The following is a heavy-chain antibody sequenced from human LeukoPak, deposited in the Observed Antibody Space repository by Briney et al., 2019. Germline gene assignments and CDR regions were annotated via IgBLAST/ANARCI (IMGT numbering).Heavy chain of an antibody. V-gene: IGHV3-23*01. CDR2: ISGSGGST. CDR1: GFTFSSYA. J-gene: IGHJ3*02. Sequence: GGSLRLSCAAPGFTFSSYAMSWVRQAPGKGLEWVSAISGSGGSTYYADSVKGRFTISRDNSKNTLYLQMNSLRAEDTAVYYCAKDVTYYYDSSGYYIGLGAFDIWGQGTMVTVSS. D-gene: IGHD3-22*01. CDR3: AKDVTYYYDSSGYYIGLGAFDI.